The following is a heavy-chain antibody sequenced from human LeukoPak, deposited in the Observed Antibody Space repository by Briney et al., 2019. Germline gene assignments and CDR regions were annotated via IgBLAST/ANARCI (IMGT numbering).Heavy chain of an antibody. CDR2: IIPIFGTA. D-gene: IGHD5-24*01. Sequence: GASVKVSCKASGGTFSSYAISWVRQAPGQGLEWMGGIIPIFGTANYAQKFQGRVTITADKSTSTAYMELSSLRSEDTAVYYCASIGDGYNNFDYWGQGTLVTVSS. CDR3: ASIGDGYNNFDY. V-gene: IGHV1-69*06. CDR1: GGTFSSYA. J-gene: IGHJ4*02.